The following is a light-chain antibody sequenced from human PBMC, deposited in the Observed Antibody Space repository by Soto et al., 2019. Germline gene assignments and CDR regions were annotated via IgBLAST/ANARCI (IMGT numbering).Light chain of an antibody. CDR2: KAS. CDR3: QQSYSTPPT. V-gene: IGKV1-5*03. J-gene: IGKJ1*01. Sequence: DIQMTQSPSTLSASVGDRVTITCRASQSISSSVAWYQRTPGKAPKILIYKASSLESGVPSRFSGSRSGPDFTLTISSLQPEDFETDYCQQSYSTPPTFGQGTKVDIK. CDR1: QSISSS.